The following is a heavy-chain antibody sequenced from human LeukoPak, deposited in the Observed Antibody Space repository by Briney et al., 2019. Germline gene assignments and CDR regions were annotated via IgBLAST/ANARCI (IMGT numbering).Heavy chain of an antibody. V-gene: IGHV4-39*01. J-gene: IGHJ4*02. D-gene: IGHD6-13*01. Sequence: PSETLSLTCTVSGGSISSSSYYWGWIRQPPGKGLEWIGSIYYSGSTYYNPSLKSRVTISVDTSKNQFSLKLSSVTAADTAVYYCARMVAAAGTYFDYWGQGTLVTVSS. CDR2: IYYSGST. CDR1: GGSISSSSYY. CDR3: ARMVAAAGTYFDY.